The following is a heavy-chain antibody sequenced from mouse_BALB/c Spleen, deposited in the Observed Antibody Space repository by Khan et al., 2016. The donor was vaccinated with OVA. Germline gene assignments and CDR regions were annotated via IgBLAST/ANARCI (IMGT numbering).Heavy chain of an antibody. V-gene: IGHV2-6-1*01. Sequence: QVQLKESGPGLVAPSQSLSITCTISGFSLTNYGVHWVRQPPGKGLEWLAVIWSDGSTTYNSALKSRLTTTKDNSKCQAFLKMNSLQTDDTAIYVYAIQPYYHYNVMDYWGQGTSVTVSS. CDR1: GFSLTNYG. CDR3: AIQPYYHYNVMDY. D-gene: IGHD2-10*01. CDR2: IWSDGST. J-gene: IGHJ4*01.